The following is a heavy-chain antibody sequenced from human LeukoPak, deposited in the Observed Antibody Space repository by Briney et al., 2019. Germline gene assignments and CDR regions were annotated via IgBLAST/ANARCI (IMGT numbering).Heavy chain of an antibody. CDR2: INTHNGVT. Sequence: ASVKVSCKASGYTLTGYYIHWVRQAPGQGLEWMGWINTHNGVTHYEQIFQGRVTMTRDTSISTAYMEVSRLRSDDTAVYYCARGHNYGYGDNFDYWGQGTLVTVSS. CDR1: GYTLTGYY. CDR3: ARGHNYGYGDNFDY. V-gene: IGHV1-2*02. D-gene: IGHD4-17*01. J-gene: IGHJ4*02.